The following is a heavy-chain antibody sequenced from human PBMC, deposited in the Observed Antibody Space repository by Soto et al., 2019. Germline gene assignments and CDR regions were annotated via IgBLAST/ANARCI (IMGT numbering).Heavy chain of an antibody. J-gene: IGHJ6*02. CDR2: ISSSGTYI. Sequence: LRLSCEASGFTFNDYSMDWVRQAPEEGLEWVSSISSSGTYIYYADSVKGRFAISRDNANNVMYLQMDTLRAEDTAVYYCVRAGHVFDVHYYGMDLWGQGTTVTVSS. V-gene: IGHV3-21*01. D-gene: IGHD3-10*01. CDR3: VRAGHVFDVHYYGMDL. CDR1: GFTFNDYS.